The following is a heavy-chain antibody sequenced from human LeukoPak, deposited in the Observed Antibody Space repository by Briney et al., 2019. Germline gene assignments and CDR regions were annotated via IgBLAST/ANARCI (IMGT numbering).Heavy chain of an antibody. CDR1: GFTFSSYA. CDR2: ISYDGSNK. CDR3: ARDSYGYAFDI. V-gene: IGHV3-30-3*01. J-gene: IGHJ3*02. D-gene: IGHD5-18*01. Sequence: GGSLRLSCAASGFTFSSYAMHWVRQAPGKGLEWVAVISYDGSNKYYADSVKGRFTISRDNSKNTLYLQMNSLRAEDTAVYYCARDSYGYAFDIWGQGTMVTVSS.